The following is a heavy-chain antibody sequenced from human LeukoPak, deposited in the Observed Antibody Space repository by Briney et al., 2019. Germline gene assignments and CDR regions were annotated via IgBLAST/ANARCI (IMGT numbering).Heavy chain of an antibody. J-gene: IGHJ4*02. Sequence: ASVKVSCKVFGYTFTSHDINWVRQAPGQGPEWMGWLSTDSDDTGYAQKFQGRVSMTRDNSIDTAYMELRGLKSDDTAVYYCARGGAAAETSGFDHWGRGTLVIVSA. CDR1: GYTFTSHD. D-gene: IGHD6-13*01. CDR3: ARGGAAAETSGFDH. CDR2: LSTDSDDT. V-gene: IGHV1-8*01.